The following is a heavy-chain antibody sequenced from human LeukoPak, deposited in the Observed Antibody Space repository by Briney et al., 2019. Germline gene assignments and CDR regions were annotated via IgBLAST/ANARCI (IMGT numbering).Heavy chain of an antibody. CDR2: MYYSGST. CDR1: GGSISSYY. V-gene: IGHV4-59*01. J-gene: IGHJ6*03. D-gene: IGHD4-11*01. CDR3: ATTTVEYYYYYMDV. Sequence: SETLSLTCTVSGGSISSYYWSWIRQPPGKGLEWIGYMYYSGSTNYNPSLKSRVTISVDTSKNQFSLKLTSVTAADTAVYYCATTTVEYYYYYMDVWGKGTMVTVSS.